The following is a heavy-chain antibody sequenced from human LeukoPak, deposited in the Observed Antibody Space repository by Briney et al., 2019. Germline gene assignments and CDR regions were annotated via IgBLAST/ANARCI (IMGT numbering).Heavy chain of an antibody. Sequence: ASVKVSCKVSGYTLTELSMHWVRQAPGKGLEWMGGFDPEDGETIYAQKFQGRVTMTTDTSTSTAYMELRSLRSDDTAVYYCARQYSSGWYMSAFDIWGQGTMVTVSS. V-gene: IGHV1-24*01. CDR1: GYTLTELS. CDR2: FDPEDGET. CDR3: ARQYSSGWYMSAFDI. D-gene: IGHD6-19*01. J-gene: IGHJ3*02.